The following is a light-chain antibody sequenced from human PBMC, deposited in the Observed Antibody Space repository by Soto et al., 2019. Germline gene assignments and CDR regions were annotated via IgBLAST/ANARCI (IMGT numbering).Light chain of an antibody. CDR3: QQYLSWPRT. CDR2: GSS. Sequence: EIVMTQSPATLSVSPGERATLSCRASQSVSTNLAWYQQKPGQAPRLLIYGSSTRATGLPARFSGSGSGTEFTLTISSLQSEDFAVSFCQQYLSWPRTFGQGTKV. V-gene: IGKV3-15*01. CDR1: QSVSTN. J-gene: IGKJ1*01.